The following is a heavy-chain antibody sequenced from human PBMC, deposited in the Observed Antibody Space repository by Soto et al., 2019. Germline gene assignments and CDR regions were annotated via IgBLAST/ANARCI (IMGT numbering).Heavy chain of an antibody. V-gene: IGHV3-23*01. CDR3: AKAITVTPYYYGMDV. CDR1: GFTFSSYA. Sequence: EVQLLESGGGLVQPGGSLRLSCAASGFTFSSYAMSRVRQAPGKGLEWVSAISGSGGSTYYADYVKGRFTISRDNSKNTLYLQMNSLRAEDTAVYYCAKAITVTPYYYGMDVWGQGTTVTVSS. D-gene: IGHD4-4*01. J-gene: IGHJ6*02. CDR2: ISGSGGST.